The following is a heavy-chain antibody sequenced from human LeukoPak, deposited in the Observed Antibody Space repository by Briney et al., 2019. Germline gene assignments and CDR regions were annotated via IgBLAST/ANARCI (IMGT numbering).Heavy chain of an antibody. V-gene: IGHV3-21*01. Sequence: GGSLRLSCAASGFTFSSYGMSWVRQAPGKGLEWVSSISSSSSYIYYADSVKGRFTISRDNAKNSLYLQMNSLRAEDTAVYYCAREYSGSYGGYFDYWGQGTLVTVSS. J-gene: IGHJ4*02. CDR1: GFTFSSYG. D-gene: IGHD1-26*01. CDR3: AREYSGSYGGYFDY. CDR2: ISSSSSYI.